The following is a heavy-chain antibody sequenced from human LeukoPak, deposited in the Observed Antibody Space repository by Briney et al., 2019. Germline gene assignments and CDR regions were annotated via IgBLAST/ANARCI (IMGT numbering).Heavy chain of an antibody. V-gene: IGHV4-4*02. CDR1: GYSISSSNW. J-gene: IGHJ5*02. D-gene: IGHD6-13*01. CDR2: IYHSGST. CDR3: ARDLGIAAAGEGWFDP. Sequence: SETLSLTCTVSGYSISSSNWWSWVRQPPGKGLEWIGEIYHSGSTNYNPSLKSRVTISVDKSKNQFSLKLSSVTAADTAVYYCARDLGIAAAGEGWFDPWGQGTLVTVSS.